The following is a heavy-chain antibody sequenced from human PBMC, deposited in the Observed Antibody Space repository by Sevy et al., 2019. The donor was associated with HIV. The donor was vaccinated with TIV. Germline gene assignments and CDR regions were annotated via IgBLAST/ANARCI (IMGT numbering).Heavy chain of an antibody. V-gene: IGHV3-74*01. D-gene: IGHD1-26*01. J-gene: IGHJ4*02. CDR1: GFTFSSYW. CDR3: ARASGGTYPEKFDH. CDR2: IYADGSIT. Sequence: GGSLRLSCAASGFTFSSYWMHWVRQAPGKGLVWMSRIYADGSITSYVDSVEGRFTISRDNARNTLCLQMNSLRAEDTAVYYCARASGGTYPEKFDHWGQGTLVTVSS.